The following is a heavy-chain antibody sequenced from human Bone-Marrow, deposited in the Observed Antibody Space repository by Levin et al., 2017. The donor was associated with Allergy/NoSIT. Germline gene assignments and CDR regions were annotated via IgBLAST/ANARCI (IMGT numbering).Heavy chain of an antibody. CDR1: GGSFSGYY. CDR3: ARGLARGSGSYTYYYGMDV. D-gene: IGHD3-10*01. Sequence: SETLSLTCAVYGGSFSGYYWSWIRQPPGKGLEWIGEINHSGSTNYNPSLKSRVTISVDTSKNQFSLKLSSVTAADTAVYYCARGLARGSGSYTYYYGMDVWGQGTTVTVSS. CDR2: INHSGST. V-gene: IGHV4-34*01. J-gene: IGHJ6*02.